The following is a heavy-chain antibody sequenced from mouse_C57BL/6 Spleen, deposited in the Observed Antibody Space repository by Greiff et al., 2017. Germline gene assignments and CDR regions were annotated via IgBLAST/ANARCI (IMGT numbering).Heavy chain of an antibody. CDR1: GFTFSSYG. J-gene: IGHJ3*01. CDR2: ISSGGSYT. Sequence: VQLKESGGDLVKPGGSLKLSCAASGFTFSSYGMSWVRQTPDKRLEWVATISSGGSYTYYPDSVKGRFTISRDNAKNTLYLQMSSLKSEDTAMYYCASLRRGAYWGQGTLVTVSA. V-gene: IGHV5-6*02. D-gene: IGHD2-12*01. CDR3: ASLRRGAY.